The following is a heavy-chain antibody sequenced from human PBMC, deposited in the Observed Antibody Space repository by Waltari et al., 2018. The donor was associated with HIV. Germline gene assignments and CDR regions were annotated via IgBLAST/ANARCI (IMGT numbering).Heavy chain of an antibody. V-gene: IGHV3-73*02. CDR3: TRGAADSSAWYAGY. J-gene: IGHJ4*02. CDR1: GFTFSGSA. CDR2: IRSKANSHAT. Sequence: EVQLVESGGGLVQPGGSLKLSCVASGFTFSGSAMTWVRQAPGKGLVWVGRIRSKANSHATAYAASVKGRFTISRDDSKNTAYLQMNSLKTEDTAVYYCTRGAADSSAWYAGYWGQGTLVTVSS. D-gene: IGHD6-19*01.